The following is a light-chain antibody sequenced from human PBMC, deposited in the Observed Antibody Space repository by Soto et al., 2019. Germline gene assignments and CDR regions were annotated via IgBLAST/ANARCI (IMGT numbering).Light chain of an antibody. V-gene: IGKV1-9*01. J-gene: IGKJ5*01. CDR2: AAS. CDR1: QDINTY. CDR3: QQRKSYPIT. Sequence: DIQLTQSPSFLSASVGDRGTITCRASQDINTYLAWYQQKPGKAPKLLIFAASTLQNGVPSRFSGSGSGTEFTVTITSMQPEDFATYYCQQRKSYPITFGQGTRLEIK.